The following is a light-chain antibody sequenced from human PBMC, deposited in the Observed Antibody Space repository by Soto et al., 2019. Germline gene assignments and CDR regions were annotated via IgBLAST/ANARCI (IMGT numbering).Light chain of an antibody. CDR3: NSYVTRNVVV. CDR1: RDDFDSWNY. J-gene: IGLJ2*01. Sequence: QSVLTQPPSASGTLGQSFTISCAGNRDDFDSWNYVSWYQHPPGKAPKLMIYEVYKRPSGVPARFAGSKSGNTASLTVSGLQAEDEACYSCNSYVTRNVVVFGGGTKL. CDR2: EVY. V-gene: IGLV2-8*01.